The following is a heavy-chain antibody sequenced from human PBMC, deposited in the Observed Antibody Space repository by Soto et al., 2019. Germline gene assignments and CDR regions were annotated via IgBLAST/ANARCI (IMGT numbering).Heavy chain of an antibody. J-gene: IGHJ1*01. CDR1: GGSISSYY. Sequence: QVQLQESGPGLVKPSETLSLTCTVSGGSISSYYWSWIRQPPGKGLEWIGYIYYSGSTNYNPSLKSRVTISVDTSKIQFSLKLSSVTAADTAVYYCARVVASYYDSSGYYSEYFQHWGQGTLVTVSS. D-gene: IGHD3-22*01. CDR2: IYYSGST. V-gene: IGHV4-59*01. CDR3: ARVVASYYDSSGYYSEYFQH.